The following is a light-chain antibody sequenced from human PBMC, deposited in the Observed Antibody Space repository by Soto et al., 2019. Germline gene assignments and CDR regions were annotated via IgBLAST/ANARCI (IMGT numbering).Light chain of an antibody. CDR3: HHCGRYNSYT. V-gene: IGKV3-20*01. CDR2: GAS. Sequence: TILTPSPNTLSVSTGARSTLSCRASQSVSILLAWYQQQPDQAPRLLIYGASSRATGITDRSSGSGSGTYFTLTIIRMKPEEFAEYACHHCGRYNSYTFGQGTKVDIK. J-gene: IGKJ1*01. CDR1: QSVSIL.